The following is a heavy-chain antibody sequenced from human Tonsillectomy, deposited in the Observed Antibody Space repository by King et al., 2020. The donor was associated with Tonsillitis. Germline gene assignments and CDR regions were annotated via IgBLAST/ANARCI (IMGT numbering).Heavy chain of an antibody. CDR1: GFTFDDYG. D-gene: IGHD1-26*01. J-gene: IGHJ3*02. CDR3: AGDRVVGATAANDAFDI. CDR2: INWNGGST. V-gene: IGHV3-20*01. Sequence: VQLVESGGGVVRPGGSLRLSCAASGFTFDDYGMSWVRQAPGKGLEWVSGINWNGGSTGYADSVKGRFTISRDNAKNSLYLQMNSLRAEDTALYHCAGDRVVGATAANDAFDIWGQGTMVTVSS.